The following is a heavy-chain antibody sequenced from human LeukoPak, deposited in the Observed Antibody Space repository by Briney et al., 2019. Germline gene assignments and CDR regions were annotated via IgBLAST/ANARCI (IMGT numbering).Heavy chain of an antibody. CDR2: IKQDGSEK. CDR1: GFTFSSYW. D-gene: IGHD3-3*01. V-gene: IGHV3-7*01. Sequence: GGSLRLSCAASGFTFSSYWMSWVRQAPGKGLEWVANIKQDGSEKYYVDSVKGRFTISRDNAKNSLYLQMNSPRAEDTAVYYCARDKGSDFWSGTNWFDPWGQGTLVTVSS. CDR3: ARDKGSDFWSGTNWFDP. J-gene: IGHJ5*02.